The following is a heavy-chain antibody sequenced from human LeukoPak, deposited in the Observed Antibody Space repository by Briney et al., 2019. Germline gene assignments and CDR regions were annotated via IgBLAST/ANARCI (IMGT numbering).Heavy chain of an antibody. CDR2: ISITGTTI. J-gene: IGHJ4*02. V-gene: IGHV3-11*01. D-gene: IGHD4-17*01. CDR3: ARAGRLQYGDYVAFDY. CDR1: GFTFTDFY. Sequence: GGSLRLSCAASGFTFTDFYMSWIRQAPGKGLEWVSYISITGTTIYYADSVKGRFTFSRDNAKNSLYLQMNSLRAEDTAGYYCARAGRLQYGDYVAFDYWGQGTLVTVSS.